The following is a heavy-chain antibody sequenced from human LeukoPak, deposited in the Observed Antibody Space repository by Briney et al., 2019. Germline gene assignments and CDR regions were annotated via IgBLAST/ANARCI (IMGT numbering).Heavy chain of an antibody. Sequence: LAGGSLRLSCAASGFTFSSYWMSWVRQAPGKGLEWVANIKQDGSEKYYVDSVKGRFTISRDNAKNSLYLQMNSLRAEDTAVYYCARDLVGNYDSSGYSDYWGQGTLVTVSS. V-gene: IGHV3-7*01. CDR1: GFTFSSYW. D-gene: IGHD3-22*01. CDR2: IKQDGSEK. J-gene: IGHJ4*02. CDR3: ARDLVGNYDSSGYSDY.